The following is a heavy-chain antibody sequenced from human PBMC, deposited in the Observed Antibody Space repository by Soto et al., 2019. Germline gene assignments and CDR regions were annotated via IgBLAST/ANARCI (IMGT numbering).Heavy chain of an antibody. CDR3: AQTTVSYYYYGMDV. V-gene: IGHV4-34*01. D-gene: IGHD4-4*01. CDR2: INHSGST. CDR1: GGSFRGYY. J-gene: IGHJ6*02. Sequence: LSLPFAVYGGSFRGYYWSWIRQPPGKGLEWIGEINHSGSTNYNPSLKSRVTISVDTSKNQFSLKLSSVTAADTAVYYCAQTTVSYYYYGMDVWGQGTTVTVSS.